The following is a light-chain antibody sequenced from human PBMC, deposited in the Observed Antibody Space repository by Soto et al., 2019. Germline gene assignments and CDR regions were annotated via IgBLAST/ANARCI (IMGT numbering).Light chain of an antibody. CDR2: AAS. J-gene: IGKJ5*01. CDR1: QSISSY. V-gene: IGKV1-39*01. CDR3: QQSYNTPT. Sequence: DLQMTQSPSSLSASVGDRVTITCRSSQSISSYLNWYQQKPGKAPKLLIYAASSLQSGVPSRFSGSGSGTDFTLTISSLQPEDFATYYCQQSYNTPTFGQGTRLEIK.